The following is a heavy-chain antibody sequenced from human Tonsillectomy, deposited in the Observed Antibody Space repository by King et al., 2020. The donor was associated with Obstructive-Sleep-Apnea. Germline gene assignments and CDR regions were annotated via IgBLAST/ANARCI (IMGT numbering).Heavy chain of an antibody. Sequence: QLVQSGAEVKKPGASVKVSCKASGYTFSSYGISWVRQAPGQGLEWMGWISVYNGNANYAQKFQGRATMTTDTSTSTTYMELRSLRSDDTAVYYCARDEQLGFYYYYGMDVWGQGTTVTVSS. J-gene: IGHJ6*02. D-gene: IGHD6-13*01. CDR2: ISVYNGNA. CDR1: GYTFSSYG. CDR3: ARDEQLGFYYYYGMDV. V-gene: IGHV1-18*04.